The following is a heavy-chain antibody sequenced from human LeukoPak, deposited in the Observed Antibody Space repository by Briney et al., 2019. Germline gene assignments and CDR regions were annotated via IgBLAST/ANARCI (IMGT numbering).Heavy chain of an antibody. Sequence: GSLRLSCAASGFTFSNYWMSWVRQAPGKGLEWVANIKQDGSEKYYVDSVKGRFTISRDNAKNSLYLQMNSLRAEDTAVYYCARGRGIWFGEYYFDYWGQGTLVTVSS. V-gene: IGHV3-7*01. J-gene: IGHJ4*02. CDR1: GFTFSNYW. CDR3: ARGRGIWFGEYYFDY. CDR2: IKQDGSEK. D-gene: IGHD3-10*01.